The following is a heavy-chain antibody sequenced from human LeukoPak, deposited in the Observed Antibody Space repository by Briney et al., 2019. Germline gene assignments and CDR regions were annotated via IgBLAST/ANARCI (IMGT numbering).Heavy chain of an antibody. CDR3: ARVGSGDIYGYGDY. D-gene: IGHD5-18*01. Sequence: GGSLRLSCAASGFTFSSYAMSWVRQAPGKGLEWVSAISGSGGSTYYADSVKGRFTISRDNSKNTLYLQMNSLRAEDTAVYYCARVGSGDIYGYGDYWGQGTLVTVSS. J-gene: IGHJ4*02. V-gene: IGHV3-23*01. CDR1: GFTFSSYA. CDR2: ISGSGGST.